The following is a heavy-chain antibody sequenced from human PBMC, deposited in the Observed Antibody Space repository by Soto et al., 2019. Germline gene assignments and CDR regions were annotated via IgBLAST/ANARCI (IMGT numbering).Heavy chain of an antibody. Sequence: QVQLVQSGAEVKKPGASVKVSCQTSGYNFSAYSFNWVRQAAGQGPEWMGWLNPRNGQTGYVQKFRGRVTMTSYTSIATVYLELSRLNSDDRAIYCCARESDTSKVDYWGQGTLVTVSS. CDR2: LNPRNGQT. CDR3: ARESDTSKVDY. J-gene: IGHJ4*02. D-gene: IGHD5-18*01. V-gene: IGHV1-8*01. CDR1: GYNFSAYS.